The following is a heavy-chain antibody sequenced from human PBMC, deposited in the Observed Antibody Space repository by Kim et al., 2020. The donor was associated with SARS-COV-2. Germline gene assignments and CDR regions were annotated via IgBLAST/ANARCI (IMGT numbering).Heavy chain of an antibody. J-gene: IGHJ4*02. Sequence: GESLKISCKGSGYSFTSYWIGWVRQMPGKGLEWMGIIYPGDSDTRYSPSFQGQVTISADKSISTAYLQWSSLKASDTAMYYCARGLGVYYASSGYSSFDYWGQGTLVTVSS. D-gene: IGHD3-22*01. CDR1: GYSFTSYW. CDR3: ARGLGVYYASSGYSSFDY. CDR2: IYPGDSDT. V-gene: IGHV5-51*01.